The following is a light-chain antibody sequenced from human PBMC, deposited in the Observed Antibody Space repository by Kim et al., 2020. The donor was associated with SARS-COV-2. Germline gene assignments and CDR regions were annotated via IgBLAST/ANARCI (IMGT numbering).Light chain of an antibody. CDR2: GNI. CDR3: QSYDSSLSEYV. V-gene: IGLV1-40*01. Sequence: QSVLTQPPSVSGAPGQRVTISRTGSSSNIGARYDVHWYQQLPGTAPKLLIYGNINRPSGVPDRFSGSKSGTSASLAITGLQAEDEADYYCQSYDSSLSEYVFGSGTKVTVL. J-gene: IGLJ1*01. CDR1: SSNIGARYD.